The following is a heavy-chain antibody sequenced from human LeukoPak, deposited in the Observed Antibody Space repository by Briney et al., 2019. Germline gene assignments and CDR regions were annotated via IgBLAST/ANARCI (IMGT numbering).Heavy chain of an antibody. D-gene: IGHD6-13*01. V-gene: IGHV3-30*03. CDR1: GFTFSSYG. CDR2: ISYDGSNK. J-gene: IGHJ4*02. Sequence: PGGSLRLSCAASGFTFSSYGMHWVRQAPGKGLEWVVVISYDGSNKYYADSVKGRFTISRDNSKNTLYLQMNSLRAEDTAVYYCATSPGYSSSWYGRRKAKDFDYWGQGTLVTVSS. CDR3: ATSPGYSSSWYGRRKAKDFDY.